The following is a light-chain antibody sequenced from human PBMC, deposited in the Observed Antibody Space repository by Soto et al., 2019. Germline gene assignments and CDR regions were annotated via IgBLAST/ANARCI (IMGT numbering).Light chain of an antibody. CDR1: QSLSSRY. V-gene: IGKV3-20*01. Sequence: EIVLTQSPGTLSLSPGERATLSCRASQSLSSRYLAWYQQKAGRAPRLLIYGASTTATGIPDRFSGIGSGTYFTLIISRLEPEDFAVYFCPQYGTSPITFGQGTRLEIK. J-gene: IGKJ5*01. CDR3: PQYGTSPIT. CDR2: GAS.